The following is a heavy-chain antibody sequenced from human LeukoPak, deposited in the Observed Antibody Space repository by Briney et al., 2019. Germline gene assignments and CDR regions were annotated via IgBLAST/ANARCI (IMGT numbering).Heavy chain of an antibody. CDR2: INPNSGGT. CDR3: ARMGLPCSSTSCYYYYMDV. Sequence: ASVKVSCKASGYTFTGYYMHWVRQAPGQGLEWMGWINPNSGGTNYAQKFQGRVTMTRDTSISTAYMELSRLRSDDTAVYYCARMGLPCSSTSCYYYYMDVWGKGTTVTVSS. CDR1: GYTFTGYY. J-gene: IGHJ6*03. D-gene: IGHD2-2*01. V-gene: IGHV1-2*02.